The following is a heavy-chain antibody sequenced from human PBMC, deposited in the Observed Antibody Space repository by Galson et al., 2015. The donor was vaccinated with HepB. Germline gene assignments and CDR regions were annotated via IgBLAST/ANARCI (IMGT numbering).Heavy chain of an antibody. CDR2: VWPDGYKK. J-gene: IGHJ4*02. CDR1: GFTFSNSG. Sequence: SLRLSCAASGFTFSNSGMHWVRQAPGKGLEWVAVVWPDGYKKYYADSVQGRFTISRDNSKNTLFLQMDSLRAEDTAVYYCAKDAHRSSYYFDFWGQGTVVTVSS. CDR3: AKDAHRSSYYFDF. D-gene: IGHD6-6*01. V-gene: IGHV3-33*06.